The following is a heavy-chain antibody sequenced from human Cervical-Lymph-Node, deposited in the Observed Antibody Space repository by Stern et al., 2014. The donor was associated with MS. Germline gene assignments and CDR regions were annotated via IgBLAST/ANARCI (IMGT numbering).Heavy chain of an antibody. V-gene: IGHV4-59*11. CDR1: SGSITSQY. CDR3: ARAGLYDYIWGNFRHRAYYFDS. D-gene: IGHD3-16*02. J-gene: IGHJ4*02. Sequence: QVQLQESGPGLVKPSETLYLMCNVSSGSITSQYWSWIRQPPGKGLEWIGHLYYSGCTTYNPSLKSRVTISLDTSKSQFSLKLSSVTAADTAVYYCARAGLYDYIWGNFRHRAYYFDSWGQGALVTVSS. CDR2: LYYSGCT.